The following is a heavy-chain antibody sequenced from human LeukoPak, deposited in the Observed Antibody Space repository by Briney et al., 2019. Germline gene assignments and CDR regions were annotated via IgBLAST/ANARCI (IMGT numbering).Heavy chain of an antibody. CDR2: ISGSGGST. CDR1: GFXFSSYA. J-gene: IGHJ4*02. D-gene: IGHD1-26*01. V-gene: IGHV3-23*01. CDR3: AKDPDIVGATTPDY. Sequence: GGSLRLSCAASGFXFSSYAISWVRQAPGKGLEWVSAISGSGGSTYYADPVKGRFTISRENSKNTLYLQMNSLRAEDTAVYYCAKDPDIVGATTPDYWGQGTLVTVSS.